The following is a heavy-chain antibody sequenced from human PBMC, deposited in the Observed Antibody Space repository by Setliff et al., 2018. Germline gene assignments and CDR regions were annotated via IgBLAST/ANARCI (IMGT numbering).Heavy chain of an antibody. CDR3: AGRRLDYGGNLGAFDI. CDR2: IYYSGST. D-gene: IGHD4-17*01. J-gene: IGHJ3*02. Sequence: PSETLSLTCTVSGGSISSHYWSWIRQPPGKGLEWIGSIYYSGSTNYNPSLKSRVTISVDTSKNQFSLKLSSVTAADTAVYYCAGRRLDYGGNLGAFDIWGQGTVVTVSS. V-gene: IGHV4-59*11. CDR1: GGSISSHY.